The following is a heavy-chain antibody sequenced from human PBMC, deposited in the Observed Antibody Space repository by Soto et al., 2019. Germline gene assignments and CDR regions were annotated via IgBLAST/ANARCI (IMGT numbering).Heavy chain of an antibody. D-gene: IGHD6-13*01. CDR2: IYHSGSA. Sequence: SETLSLTCAVSGGSISSSYWWSWVRQPPGKGLEWIGEIYHSGSANYNPSLKSRVTISVDNSKNQFSLKLSSVTAADTAVYYCARYIAASGTYYFDYWGQGTVVTVSS. V-gene: IGHV4-4*02. CDR3: ARYIAASGTYYFDY. CDR1: GGSISSSYW. J-gene: IGHJ4*02.